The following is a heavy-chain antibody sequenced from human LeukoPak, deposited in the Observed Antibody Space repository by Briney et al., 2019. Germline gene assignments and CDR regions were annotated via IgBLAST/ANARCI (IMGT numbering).Heavy chain of an antibody. CDR3: ARDYYDSSGYYRGYFDY. CDR1: GFTFSSYA. V-gene: IGHV3-30*04. J-gene: IGHJ4*02. CDR2: ISYDGSNK. Sequence: PGGSLRLSCAASGFTFSSYAMHWVRQAPGKGLEWVAVISYDGSNKYYADSVKGRFTISRDNSKNTLYLQMNSLRAEDTAVYHCARDYYDSSGYYRGYFDYWGQGTLVTVSS. D-gene: IGHD3-22*01.